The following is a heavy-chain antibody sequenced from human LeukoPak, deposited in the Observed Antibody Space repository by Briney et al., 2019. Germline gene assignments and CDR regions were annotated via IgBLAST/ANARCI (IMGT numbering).Heavy chain of an antibody. Sequence: SVKVSCKASGGTFSSYAISWVRQAPGQGLEWLGRIIPIFGIANYAQEFQGRVTITADKSTSTAYMEPSSLRSEDTAVYYCAGVEYSSSPPLSWGQGTLVTVSS. J-gene: IGHJ4*02. D-gene: IGHD6-6*01. CDR2: IIPIFGIA. CDR1: GGTFSSYA. CDR3: AGVEYSSSPPLS. V-gene: IGHV1-69*04.